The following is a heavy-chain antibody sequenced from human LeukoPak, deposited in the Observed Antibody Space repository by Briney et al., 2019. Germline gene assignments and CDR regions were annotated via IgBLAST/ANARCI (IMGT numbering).Heavy chain of an antibody. Sequence: GGSLRLSCAASGFTFSSYSMNWVRQAPGKGLEWVSSISSSSSYIYYADSVKGRFTISRDNAKNSLYPQMNSLRAEDTAVYYCARDRLVVPAVGWFDPWGQGTLVTVSS. D-gene: IGHD2-2*01. CDR1: GFTFSSYS. V-gene: IGHV3-21*01. J-gene: IGHJ5*02. CDR2: ISSSSSYI. CDR3: ARDRLVVPAVGWFDP.